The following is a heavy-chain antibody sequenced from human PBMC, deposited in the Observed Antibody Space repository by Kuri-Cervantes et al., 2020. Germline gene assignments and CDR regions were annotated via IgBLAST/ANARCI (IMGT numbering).Heavy chain of an antibody. CDR2: INTNTGNP. CDR1: GYTFTNYA. D-gene: IGHD3-10*01. CDR3: ARAILTMVRGDAFDI. V-gene: IGHV7-4-1*02. J-gene: IGHJ3*02. Sequence: ASVKVSCKASGYTFTNYAMNWVRQAPGQGLEWMGWINTNTGNPTYAQGFTGRFVFSSDTSVSTAYLQISSLKAEDTAVYYCARAILTMVRGDAFDIWGQGTMVTVSS.